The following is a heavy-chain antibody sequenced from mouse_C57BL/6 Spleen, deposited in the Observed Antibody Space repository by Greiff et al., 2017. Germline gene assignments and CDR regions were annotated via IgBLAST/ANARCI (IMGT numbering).Heavy chain of an antibody. J-gene: IGHJ1*03. CDR2: ISSGSSTI. Sequence: EVHLVESGGGLVKPGGSLKLSCAASGFTFSDYGMHWVRQAPEKGLEWVAYISSGSSTIYYADTVQGRFTISRDNAKNTLFLHMTSLRSEDTAMYYCARPLYDYHWYFDVWGTGTTVTVSS. CDR1: GFTFSDYG. D-gene: IGHD2-4*01. CDR3: ARPLYDYHWYFDV. V-gene: IGHV5-17*01.